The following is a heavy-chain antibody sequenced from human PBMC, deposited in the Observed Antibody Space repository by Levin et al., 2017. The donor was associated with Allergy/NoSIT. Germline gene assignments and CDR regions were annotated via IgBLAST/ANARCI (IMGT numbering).Heavy chain of an antibody. V-gene: IGHV3-23*01. CDR2: ISGSGGST. CDR1: GFTFSSYA. CDR3: AKDQKHYWYFDL. J-gene: IGHJ2*01. Sequence: GESLKISCAASGFTFSSYAMSWVRQAPGKGLEWVSAISGSGGSTYYADSVKGRFTISRDNSKNTLYLQMNSLRAEDTAVYYCAKDQKHYWYFDLWGRGTLVTVSS.